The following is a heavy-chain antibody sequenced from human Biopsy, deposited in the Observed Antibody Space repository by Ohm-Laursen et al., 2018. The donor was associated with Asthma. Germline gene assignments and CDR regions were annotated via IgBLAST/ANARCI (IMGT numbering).Heavy chain of an antibody. CDR3: ARAQDYYDSRGYYRSFDY. J-gene: IGHJ4*02. CDR2: IYYSGST. D-gene: IGHD3-22*01. Sequence: SDTLSLTCTVSGGSISSGGYYWSWIRQHPGKGLEWIGYIYYSGSTYYNPSLKSRVTISVDTSKNQFSLKLSSATAAGTAVYYCARAQDYYDSRGYYRSFDYWGQGTLVTVSS. V-gene: IGHV4-31*03. CDR1: GGSISSGGYY.